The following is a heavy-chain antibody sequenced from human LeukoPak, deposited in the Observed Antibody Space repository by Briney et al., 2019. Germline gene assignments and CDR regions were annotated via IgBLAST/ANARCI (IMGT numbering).Heavy chain of an antibody. CDR1: GGSFSGYY. CDR3: ARGGRWLVPYYYYMDV. Sequence: SETLSLTCAVYGGSFSGYYWSWIRQPPGKGLEWIGYIYYSGSTNYNPSLKSRVTISVDTSKNQFSLKLSSVTAADTAVYYCARGGRWLVPYYYYMDVWGKGTTVTVSS. V-gene: IGHV4-59*01. J-gene: IGHJ6*03. D-gene: IGHD6-19*01. CDR2: IYYSGST.